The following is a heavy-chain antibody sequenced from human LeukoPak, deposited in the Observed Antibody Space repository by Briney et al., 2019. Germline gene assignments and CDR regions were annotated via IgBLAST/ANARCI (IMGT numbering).Heavy chain of an antibody. Sequence: GGSLRLSCAASGFTFRNYWMSWVRQAPGKGLEWVSYISGSSGTRYYADSVKGRFTISRDNAKNSLYLQMNSLRAEDTAVYYCARAPYTSGWYRGDNDYWGQGTLVTVSS. J-gene: IGHJ4*02. CDR1: GFTFRNYW. V-gene: IGHV3-48*01. CDR2: ISGSSGTR. CDR3: ARAPYTSGWYRGDNDY. D-gene: IGHD6-19*01.